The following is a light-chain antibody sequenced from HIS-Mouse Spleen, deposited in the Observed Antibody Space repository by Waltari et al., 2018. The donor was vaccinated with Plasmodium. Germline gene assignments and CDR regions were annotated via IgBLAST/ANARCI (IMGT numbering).Light chain of an antibody. CDR2: KVS. V-gene: IGLV2-8*01. Sequence: QSALTQPPSASGSPGQSVTISCTGTSSDVGGYNYVSWYQQHPGNAPKLMIYKVSKRPSWVPDRCSGSKSGNTASLTVSGLQAEDEADYYCSSYAGSNNLVFGGGTKLTVL. CDR1: SSDVGGYNY. CDR3: SSYAGSNNLV. J-gene: IGLJ2*01.